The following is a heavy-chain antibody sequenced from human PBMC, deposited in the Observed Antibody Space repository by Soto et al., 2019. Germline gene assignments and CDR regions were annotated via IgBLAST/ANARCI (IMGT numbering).Heavy chain of an antibody. CDR2: ITATGDRT. J-gene: IGHJ4*02. CDR1: GFRFSSYS. CDR3: ATMNGYFEY. D-gene: IGHD3-22*01. V-gene: IGHV3-23*01. Sequence: GGSLRLSCADSGFRFSSYSVSWVCQTPGKGLEWVAAITATGDRTYYADSVTGRFTISRDNSKKTHYLQMTSLRAEDTAMYYCATMNGYFEYWCQGPLLTVSS.